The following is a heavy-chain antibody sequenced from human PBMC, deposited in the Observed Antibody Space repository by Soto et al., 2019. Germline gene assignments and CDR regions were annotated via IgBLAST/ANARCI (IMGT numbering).Heavy chain of an antibody. CDR3: ATQRGYSFGPFDY. CDR1: GYSFNGFW. J-gene: IGHJ4*02. CDR2: IHPDDSDT. Sequence: PGESLKISCQASGYSFNGFWIGWVRQKPGKGLEWMGIIHPDDSDTKYSPSFQGQVTFSVDKSISTAYLQWSSLKASDTATYYCATQRGYSFGPFDYWGQGTLVTVSS. V-gene: IGHV5-51*01. D-gene: IGHD5-18*01.